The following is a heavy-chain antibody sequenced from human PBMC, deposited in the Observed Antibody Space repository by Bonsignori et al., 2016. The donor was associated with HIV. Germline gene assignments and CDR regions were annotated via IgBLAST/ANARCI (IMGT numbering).Heavy chain of an antibody. V-gene: IGHV4-39*07. J-gene: IGHJ6*03. Sequence: WIRQPPGKGLEWIGSIYYSGSTYYNPSLKSRVTISVDTSKNQFSLKLSSVTAADTAVYYCARGYGSGSYYSPNYYYYMDVWGKGTTVTVSS. CDR3: ARGYGSGSYYSPNYYYYMDV. D-gene: IGHD3-10*01. CDR2: IYYSGST.